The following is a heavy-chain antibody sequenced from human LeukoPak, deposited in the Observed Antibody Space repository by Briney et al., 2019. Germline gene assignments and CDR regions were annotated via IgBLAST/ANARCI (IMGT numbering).Heavy chain of an antibody. J-gene: IGHJ4*02. CDR1: GFTFSSYA. CDR2: ISGGGDST. CDR3: AKDYLYRSSSN. V-gene: IGHV3-23*01. D-gene: IGHD6-6*01. Sequence: GGSLRLSCAASGFTFSSYAMTRVRQAPGKGPEWVSAISGGGDSTYYADSVKGRFTISRDNSKNTLYLQMSSLRVEDAAVYYCAKDYLYRSSSNWGQGTLVTVSS.